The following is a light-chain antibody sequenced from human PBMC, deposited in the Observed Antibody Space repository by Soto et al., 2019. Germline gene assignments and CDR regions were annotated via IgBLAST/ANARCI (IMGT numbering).Light chain of an antibody. CDR3: QSYDTSLSGSV. CDR2: GNS. J-gene: IGLJ2*01. V-gene: IGLV1-40*01. Sequence: QSVLTQPPSVSGAPGQRVTISCTGSSSNIGAGYDVHWYQQLPGTAPKVFIYGNSNRPSGVPDRFSGSKSGTSASLAITGLQDEDESDYYCQSYDTSLSGSVFGGGTKVTVL. CDR1: SSNIGAGYD.